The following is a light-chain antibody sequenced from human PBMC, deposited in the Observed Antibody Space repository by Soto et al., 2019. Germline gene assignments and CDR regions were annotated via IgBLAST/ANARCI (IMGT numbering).Light chain of an antibody. V-gene: IGKV1-13*02. CDR1: QDIRGA. J-gene: IGKJ5*01. CDR3: QQFNTYPIT. Sequence: AIQLTQSPSSLSASVGDRVTITCRASQDIRGALAWYQQKPGKAPKLLIYDVSSLESGVPSRFSGCGSGTDFTLTISSLQPEDFATYYCQQFNTYPITFGQGTRLEIK. CDR2: DVS.